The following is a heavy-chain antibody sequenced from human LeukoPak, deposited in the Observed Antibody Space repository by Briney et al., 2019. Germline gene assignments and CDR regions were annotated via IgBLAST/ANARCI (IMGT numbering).Heavy chain of an antibody. CDR1: GDSISRSDSY. J-gene: IGHJ1*01. Sequence: SETLSLTCSVSGDSISRSDSYWDWIRQPPGTGLEWIETIYYSGRTYYSPSLNSRVTMSVDTSSNQFSLNLRSVTAADTAVYYCARRRYYDGSGYLEWGQGTLLSVSS. V-gene: IGHV4-39*01. CDR2: IYYSGRT. D-gene: IGHD3-22*01. CDR3: ARRRYYDGSGYLE.